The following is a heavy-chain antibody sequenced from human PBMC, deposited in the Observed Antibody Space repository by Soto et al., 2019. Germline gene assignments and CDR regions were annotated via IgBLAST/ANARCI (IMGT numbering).Heavy chain of an antibody. CDR1: GGTFSSYA. D-gene: IGHD3-16*02. Sequence: QVQLVQSGAEVKKPGSSVKVSCKASGGTFSSYAISWVRQAPGQGLEWVGGIIPIFGTAHYAQKFQGRVTITADESTSTAYMELSSLRSEDTAVYYCARGSVWGSYHQVRFDLWGQGTLVTVSS. V-gene: IGHV1-69*01. CDR3: ARGSVWGSYHQVRFDL. CDR2: IIPIFGTA. J-gene: IGHJ5*02.